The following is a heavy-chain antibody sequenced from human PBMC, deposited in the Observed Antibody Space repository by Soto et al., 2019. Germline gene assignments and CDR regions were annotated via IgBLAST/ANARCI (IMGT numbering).Heavy chain of an antibody. V-gene: IGHV4-59*01. J-gene: IGHJ2*01. D-gene: IGHD2-15*01. CDR2: IYYSGST. CDR3: AISYFGSGYRHNRGLFAISARRTTDL. Sequence: SEALSLTCTVSGGSISSYYWSWIRQPPGKGLEWIGYIYYSGSTNYNPSLKSRVTISVDTSKNQFSLKLSSVTAADTAVYYCAISYFGSGYRHNRGLFAISARRTTDL. CDR1: GGSISSYY.